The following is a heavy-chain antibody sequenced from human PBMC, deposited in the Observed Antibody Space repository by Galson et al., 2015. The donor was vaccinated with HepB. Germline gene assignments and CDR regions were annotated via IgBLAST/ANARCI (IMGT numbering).Heavy chain of an antibody. V-gene: IGHV3-33*08. CDR1: GFTFSSYG. D-gene: IGHD1-26*01. CDR2: IWYDGSNK. Sequence: SLRLSCAASGFTFSSYGMHWVRQAPGKGLEWVAVIWYDGSNKYYADSVKGRFTISRDNSKNTLYLQMNSLRAEDTAVYYCARGPRGARPYYFDYWGQGTLVTVSS. CDR3: ARGPRGARPYYFDY. J-gene: IGHJ4*02.